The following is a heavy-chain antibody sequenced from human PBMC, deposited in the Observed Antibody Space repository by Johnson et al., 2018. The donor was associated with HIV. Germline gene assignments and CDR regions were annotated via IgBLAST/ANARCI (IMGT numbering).Heavy chain of an antibody. D-gene: IGHD1-1*01. CDR2: VKSKTDGGTT. V-gene: IGHV3-15*01. J-gene: IGHJ3*02. Sequence: VQLVESGGGLAKPGGSLRLSCAASRFTFSDAWMNWVRQAPGKGLEWVGRVKSKTDGGTTDYAAPVKGRFTISRDASKNTLYLQMNSLKTEDTAVYYCTTGLYWNDAFDIWGQGTMVTVSS. CDR1: RFTFSDAW. CDR3: TTGLYWNDAFDI.